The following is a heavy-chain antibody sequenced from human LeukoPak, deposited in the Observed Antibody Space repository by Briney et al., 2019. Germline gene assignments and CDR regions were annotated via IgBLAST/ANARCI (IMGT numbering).Heavy chain of an antibody. D-gene: IGHD3-9*01. J-gene: IGHJ3*01. CDR1: GDSFTGSY. CDR3: AGDQWINGILTGYFV. V-gene: IGHV1-2*02. Sequence: ASVKVSCKASGDSFTGSYFHWLRQAPGQGPEWLGWNNPDSGATEYAQKFQGRVTMTRDTSINTAYMELSRLRYDDTAIYYCAGDQWINGILTGYFVWGQGTMVTVSS. CDR2: NNPDSGAT.